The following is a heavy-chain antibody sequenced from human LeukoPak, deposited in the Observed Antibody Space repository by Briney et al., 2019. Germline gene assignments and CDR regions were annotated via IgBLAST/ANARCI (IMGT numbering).Heavy chain of an antibody. V-gene: IGHV5-51*01. CDR1: GYSLTNYW. D-gene: IGHD4-17*01. CDR3: AVRTAVTKLEPNPFDY. Sequence: GESLKISCKGSGYSLTNYWIGWVRQMPGKGLEWMGMLSPGDSGATYSPSFQGQVTISADKSISTAYLHWSSLKASDTAMYYRAVRTAVTKLEPNPFDYWGQGTLVTVSS. CDR2: LSPGDSGA. J-gene: IGHJ4*02.